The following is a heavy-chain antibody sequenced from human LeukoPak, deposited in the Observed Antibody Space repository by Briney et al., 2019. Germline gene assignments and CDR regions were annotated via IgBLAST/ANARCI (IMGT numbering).Heavy chain of an antibody. Sequence: PSETLSLTCTVSGGSISSYYWSWIRQPPGKGLEWIGYIYYSGSTNYNPSLKSRVTISVDTSKNQFSLKLSSVTAADTAVYYCARPPLTYCSGGSCYFMGAFDIWGQGTMVTASS. V-gene: IGHV4-59*08. J-gene: IGHJ3*02. CDR2: IYYSGST. D-gene: IGHD2-15*01. CDR3: ARPPLTYCSGGSCYFMGAFDI. CDR1: GGSISSYY.